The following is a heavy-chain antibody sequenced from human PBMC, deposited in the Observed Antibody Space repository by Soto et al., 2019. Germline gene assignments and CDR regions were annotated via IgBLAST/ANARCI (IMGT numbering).Heavy chain of an antibody. V-gene: IGHV3-74*01. CDR1: GFTYTNYW. CDR2: IDSDGIYT. Sequence: DVQLVESGGGVVQPGGSLRLSCAASGFTYTNYWMHWVRQAPEKGLVWVSRIDSDGIYTSYADSVKGRFTISRDNAKNTLYLQMNDLRTEDTAVYYCVKDESINWYSGHFRHWGQGTLVTVSS. D-gene: IGHD6-13*01. J-gene: IGHJ1*01. CDR3: VKDESINWYSGHFRH.